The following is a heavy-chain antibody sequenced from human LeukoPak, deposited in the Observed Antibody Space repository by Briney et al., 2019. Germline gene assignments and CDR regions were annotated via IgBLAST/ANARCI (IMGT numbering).Heavy chain of an antibody. V-gene: IGHV3-23*01. D-gene: IGHD3-22*01. J-gene: IGHJ4*02. Sequence: GGSLRLSCAASGFTFNNYGMNWVRQAPGRGLEWVSGISGGGGGTYYADSVKGRFTISRDNSKNTLYLQMNRLRAEDTAVYFWAKDPLSYYDSSGYRYFDYWGQGTLVTVSS. CDR3: AKDPLSYYDSSGYRYFDY. CDR1: GFTFNNYG. CDR2: ISGGGGGT.